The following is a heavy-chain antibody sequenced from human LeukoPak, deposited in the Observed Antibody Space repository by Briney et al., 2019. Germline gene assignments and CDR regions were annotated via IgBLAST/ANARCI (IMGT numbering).Heavy chain of an antibody. CDR2: INSDGSIT. CDR3: AELGITMIGGV. J-gene: IGHJ6*04. D-gene: IGHD3-10*02. Sequence: GGSLRLSCAASGFTFSNFWLHWVRQAPGGEPVWVSHINSDGSITGYTDSVKGRFTISRDNAKNTLYVQMNSLRAEDTAVYYCAELGITMIGGVWGKGTTVTISS. V-gene: IGHV3-74*01. CDR1: GFTFSNFW.